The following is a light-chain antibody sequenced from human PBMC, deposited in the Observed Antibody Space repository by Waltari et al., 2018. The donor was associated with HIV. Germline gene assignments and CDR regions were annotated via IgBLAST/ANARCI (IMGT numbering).Light chain of an antibody. CDR3: QQYGTSCT. Sequence: EIVLTQSPGTLSLSPGDRATLSCRASQSVSSSYLAWYQQKPGQAPRLLIYGASSRATGTPDRFGGSGSGTDFTLTISRLEPEDFAVYYCQQYGTSCTFGQGTRLEIK. CDR2: GAS. J-gene: IGKJ5*01. CDR1: QSVSSSY. V-gene: IGKV3-20*01.